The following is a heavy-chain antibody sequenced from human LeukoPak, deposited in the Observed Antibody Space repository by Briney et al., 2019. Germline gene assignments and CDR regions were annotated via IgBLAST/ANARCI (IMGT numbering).Heavy chain of an antibody. V-gene: IGHV3-11*04. Sequence: GRSLRLSCAASGFTFSDYYMSWIRQAPGKGLEWVSYISSSGSTIYYADSVKGRFTISRDNAKNSLYLQMNSLRAEDTAVYYCARPVNYDFWSGLVDYWGQGTLVTVSS. CDR2: ISSSGSTI. D-gene: IGHD3-3*01. CDR1: GFTFSDYY. J-gene: IGHJ4*02. CDR3: ARPVNYDFWSGLVDY.